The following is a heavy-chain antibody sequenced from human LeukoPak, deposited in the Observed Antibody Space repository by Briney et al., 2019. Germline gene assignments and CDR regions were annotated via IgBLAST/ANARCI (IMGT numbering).Heavy chain of an antibody. Sequence: PGGPLRLSCAASGFTFSSYAMSWVRQAPGKGLEWVSAISGSGGSTYYADSVKGRFTISRDNSKNTLDLQMNSLRAEDTAVYYCAKANGAIFGVAGYFDYWGQGTLVTVSS. J-gene: IGHJ4*02. V-gene: IGHV3-23*01. D-gene: IGHD3-3*02. CDR1: GFTFSSYA. CDR3: AKANGAIFGVAGYFDY. CDR2: ISGSGGST.